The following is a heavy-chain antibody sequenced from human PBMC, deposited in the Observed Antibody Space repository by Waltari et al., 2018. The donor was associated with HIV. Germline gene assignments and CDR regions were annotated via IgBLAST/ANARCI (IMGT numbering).Heavy chain of an antibody. CDR3: ARPLPYCSTSSCPYFDP. D-gene: IGHD2-2*01. Sequence: QVQLVQSGAEVKKPGASVKVSCKAAGYTFTAYYMHWVRQAPGQGLEWMGWINPNRGATNYAQKFQGRVTMTRDTSISTAYMELNSLRSHDTAVYYCARPLPYCSTSSCPYFDPWGQGTLVTVSS. J-gene: IGHJ5*02. V-gene: IGHV1-2*02. CDR1: GYTFTAYY. CDR2: INPNRGAT.